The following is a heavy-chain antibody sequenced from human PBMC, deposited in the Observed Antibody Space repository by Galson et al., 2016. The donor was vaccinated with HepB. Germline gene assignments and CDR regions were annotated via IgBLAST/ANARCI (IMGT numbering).Heavy chain of an antibody. V-gene: IGHV4-34*01. CDR3: ARERGGYCTSPTCERGQLLY. D-gene: IGHD2-8*01. J-gene: IGHJ4*02. Sequence: SETLSLTCAVYGESFSGYFWTWIRQPPGKGLEWIGAVNHSGSTNYNPSLKSRVTISVDTSKNHFSLNLNSVTAADTAVYYCARERGGYCTSPTCERGQLLYWGQGTLVAVSS. CDR2: VNHSGST. CDR1: GESFSGYF.